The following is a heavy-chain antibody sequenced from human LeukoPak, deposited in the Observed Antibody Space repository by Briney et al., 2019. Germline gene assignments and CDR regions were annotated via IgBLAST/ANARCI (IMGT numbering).Heavy chain of an antibody. Sequence: SQTLSLTCTVSGGSISSGGYYWSWIRQPPGKGLEWIGYIYYSGSTYYTPSFRGRVTISVDTSKNQFSLNLSSVTAADTAVYYCARGYSLDYWGQGTLVTVSS. J-gene: IGHJ4*02. V-gene: IGHV4-30-4*01. CDR2: IYYSGST. CDR1: GGSISSGGYY. CDR3: ARGYSLDY. D-gene: IGHD5-18*01.